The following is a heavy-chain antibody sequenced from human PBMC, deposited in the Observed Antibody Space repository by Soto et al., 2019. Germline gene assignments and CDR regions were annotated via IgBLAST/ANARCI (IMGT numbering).Heavy chain of an antibody. D-gene: IGHD3-22*01. V-gene: IGHV4-30-4*01. CDR1: GGSISSGDYY. CDR2: IYYSGST. J-gene: IGHJ4*02. Sequence: SETLSLTCTVSGGSISSGDYYWSWIRQHPGKGLEWIGYIYYSGSTYYNPSFKSRLTISVDTSRNQFSLKLSSVTAADTAVYYCARAVYDSSGYYYSDYFDYWGQGTLVTVSS. CDR3: ARAVYDSSGYYYSDYFDY.